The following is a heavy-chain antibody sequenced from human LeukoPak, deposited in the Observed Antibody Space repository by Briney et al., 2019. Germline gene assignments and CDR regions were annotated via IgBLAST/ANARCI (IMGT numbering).Heavy chain of an antibody. D-gene: IGHD3-22*01. J-gene: IGHJ4*02. CDR3: AKSGSYYYDSSGLDY. V-gene: IGHV3-23*01. CDR2: ISGSGGST. Sequence: GGSLRLSCAASGFTFSRYAMSWVRQAPGKGLEWVSAISGSGGSTYYADSVKGRFTISRDNSKNTLYLQMNSLRVEDTAVYYCAKSGSYYYDSSGLDYWGQGTLVTVSS. CDR1: GFTFSRYA.